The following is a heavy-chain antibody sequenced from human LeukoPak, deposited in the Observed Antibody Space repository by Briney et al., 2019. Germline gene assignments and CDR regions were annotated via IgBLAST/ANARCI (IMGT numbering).Heavy chain of an antibody. V-gene: IGHV3-48*03. J-gene: IGHJ5*02. CDR2: ISSSGSTI. CDR1: GFTFSRYE. Sequence: GGSLRLSCAASGFTFSRYEMNRVRQTPGKGLEWVSSISSSGSTIHYADSVKGRFTISRDNAKNSLYLQMNSLRADDTALYYCARDFVSWGQGTLVTVSS. D-gene: IGHD3-3*01. CDR3: ARDFVS.